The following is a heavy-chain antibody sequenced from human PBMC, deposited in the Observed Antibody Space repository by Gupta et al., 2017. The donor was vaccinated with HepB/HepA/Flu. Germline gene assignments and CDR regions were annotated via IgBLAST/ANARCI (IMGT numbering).Heavy chain of an antibody. J-gene: IGHJ6*03. D-gene: IGHD1-26*01. CDR3: ARETRIVGATGGYYYYMDV. CDR2: ISSYSSTI. Sequence: EVQLVESGGGLVQPGGSLRLSCAGSGFTFSSHSMNWVRQAPGKGLEWVSYISSYSSTIYYADSVKGRFTISRDNAKNSLYLQMSSLRDEDTAVYYCARETRIVGATGGYYYYMDVWGKGTTVTVSS. CDR1: GFTFSSHS. V-gene: IGHV3-48*02.